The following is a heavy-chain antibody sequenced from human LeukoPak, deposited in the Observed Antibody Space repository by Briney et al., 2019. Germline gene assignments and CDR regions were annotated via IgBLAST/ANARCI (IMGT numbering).Heavy chain of an antibody. J-gene: IGHJ4*02. CDR1: GYTFTGYY. V-gene: IGHV1-2*02. Sequence: ASVKVSCKASGYTFTGYYMHWVRQAPGQGLEWMGWINPNSGGTNYAQKFQGRVTMTRDTSISTAYMELSRLRSDDTAVYYCARGLLILGESHDYWGQGTLVTVSS. CDR2: INPNSGGT. D-gene: IGHD3-10*01. CDR3: ARGLLILGESHDY.